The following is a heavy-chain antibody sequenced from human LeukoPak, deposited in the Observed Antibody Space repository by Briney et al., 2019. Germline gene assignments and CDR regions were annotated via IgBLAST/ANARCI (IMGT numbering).Heavy chain of an antibody. CDR1: GFTFTDYW. CDR2: ISGSGGTT. CDR3: AKDHGQGGFLDGFDY. D-gene: IGHD5-12*01. V-gene: IGHV3-23*01. Sequence: PGGSLRLSCEVSGFTFTDYWMNWVRQAPGKGLEWVSGISGSGGTTYYADSVKGRFTISRDNSKNTLYVHMNRLRAEDTAVYYCAKDHGQGGFLDGFDYWGQGTLVTVSS. J-gene: IGHJ4*02.